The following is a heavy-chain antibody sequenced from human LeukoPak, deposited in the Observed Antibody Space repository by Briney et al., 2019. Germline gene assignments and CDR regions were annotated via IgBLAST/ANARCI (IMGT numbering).Heavy chain of an antibody. Sequence: PGGSLRLSCEASGFTFTNYAIHWVRQTPDRGLEWQSVVSQQGDKKYYAESVKGRFTISRDNSKNTVFLQMNSLTNEDTALYYCAKPWALWGQGALVTVS. J-gene: IGHJ4*02. V-gene: IGHV3-30-3*02. CDR2: VSQQGDKK. CDR1: GFTFTNYA. CDR3: AKPWAL. D-gene: IGHD3-16*01.